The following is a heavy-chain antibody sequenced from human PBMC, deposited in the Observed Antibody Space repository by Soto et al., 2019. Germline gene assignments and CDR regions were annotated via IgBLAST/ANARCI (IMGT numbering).Heavy chain of an antibody. Sequence: EVQLVESGGGLVKPGGSLRLSCAASGFTFSSYSMNWVRQAPGKGLEWVSSISSSSSYIYYADSVKGRFTISRDNAKNSLYLQMNSLRAEDTAVYYCARGGYCTNGVCPTGDYMDVWGKGTTVTVSS. D-gene: IGHD2-8*01. J-gene: IGHJ6*03. CDR1: GFTFSSYS. CDR3: ARGGYCTNGVCPTGDYMDV. V-gene: IGHV3-21*01. CDR2: ISSSSSYI.